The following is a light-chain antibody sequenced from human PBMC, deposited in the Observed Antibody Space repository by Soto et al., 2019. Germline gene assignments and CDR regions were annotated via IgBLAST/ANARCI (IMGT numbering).Light chain of an antibody. Sequence: QSVLTQPPSVSGAPGQRVTISCTGSSSNIGAGYDVHWYQQLPGTAPKLLIYRNNNRPSGVPDRFSGSKSGTSASLAITGLQAEDAADYYCRSYDSSLSGSVFGGGTKLTVL. CDR2: RNN. V-gene: IGLV1-40*01. J-gene: IGLJ3*02. CDR3: RSYDSSLSGSV. CDR1: SSNIGAGYD.